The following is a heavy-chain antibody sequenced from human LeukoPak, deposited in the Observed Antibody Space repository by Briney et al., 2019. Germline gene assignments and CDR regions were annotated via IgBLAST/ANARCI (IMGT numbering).Heavy chain of an antibody. CDR1: GYTFTSYD. Sequence: ASVKVSCKASGYTFTSYDINWVRQATGQGLEWMGWMNPNSGNTGYAQKFQGRVTMTRNTSISTAYMELSSLRSEDTAVYYRARSYYVGGDWFDPWGQGTLVTVSS. V-gene: IGHV1-8*01. CDR2: MNPNSGNT. J-gene: IGHJ5*02. CDR3: ARSYYVGGDWFDP. D-gene: IGHD3-10*01.